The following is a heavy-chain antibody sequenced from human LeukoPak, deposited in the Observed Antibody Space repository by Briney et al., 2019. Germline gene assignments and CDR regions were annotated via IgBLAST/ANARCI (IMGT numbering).Heavy chain of an antibody. V-gene: IGHV3-23*01. D-gene: IGHD2-15*01. CDR1: GFTFSSYA. Sequence: PGGSLRLSCAASGFTFSSYAMSWVRQAPGKGLEWVSAISGSGGSTYYADSVKGRFTISRDNSKNTLFLQMNSLRAEDTAVYYCAKQIGYCSGGNCYFTYWGQGTLVTVSS. CDR3: AKQIGYCSGGNCYFTY. J-gene: IGHJ4*02. CDR2: ISGSGGST.